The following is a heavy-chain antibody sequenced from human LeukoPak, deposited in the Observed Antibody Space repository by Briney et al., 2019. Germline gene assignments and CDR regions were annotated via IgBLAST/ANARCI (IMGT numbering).Heavy chain of an antibody. CDR3: ARGGIFGVVITPYYFDY. CDR1: GGFISSSTYY. J-gene: IGHJ4*02. D-gene: IGHD3-3*01. CDR2: IYNSGST. V-gene: IGHV4-39*07. Sequence: PSETLSLTCSVPGGFISSSTYYWGWIRQPPGKGLEWIGNIYNSGSTYYNPSLKSRVTISVDTSKNQFSLKLSSVTAAETAVYYCARGGIFGVVITPYYFDYWGQGTLVTVSS.